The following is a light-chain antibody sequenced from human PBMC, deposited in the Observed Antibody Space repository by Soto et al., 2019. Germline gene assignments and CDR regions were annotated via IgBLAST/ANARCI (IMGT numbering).Light chain of an antibody. CDR2: GNN. Sequence: QSVLTQPPSASGTPGQRVTISCSGSSSNIGSNTVNWYQQLPGTAPKLLIHGNNQRPSGVPDRFSGSKSGTSASLAISGLQSEDEADYNCAAWDDSLNAWVFGGGTKLTVL. J-gene: IGLJ3*02. V-gene: IGLV1-44*01. CDR1: SSNIGSNT. CDR3: AAWDDSLNAWV.